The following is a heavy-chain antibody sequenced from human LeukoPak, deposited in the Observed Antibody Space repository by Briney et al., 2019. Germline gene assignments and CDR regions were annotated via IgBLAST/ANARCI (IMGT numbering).Heavy chain of an antibody. CDR1: GFTFSSYA. Sequence: GGSLRLSCAAPGFTFSSYAMHWVRQASGKGLEWVARIRSKANSYATAYAASVKGRFTISRDDSKNTAYLQMNSLKTEDTAVYYCTRQSEYCSSTSCYSNGMDVWGQGTTVTVSS. CDR3: TRQSEYCSSTSCYSNGMDV. D-gene: IGHD2-2*01. V-gene: IGHV3-73*01. CDR2: IRSKANSYAT. J-gene: IGHJ6*02.